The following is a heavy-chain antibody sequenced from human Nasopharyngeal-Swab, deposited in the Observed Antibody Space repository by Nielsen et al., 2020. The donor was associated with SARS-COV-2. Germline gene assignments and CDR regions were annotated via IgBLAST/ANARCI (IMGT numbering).Heavy chain of an antibody. D-gene: IGHD6-13*01. J-gene: IGHJ4*02. V-gene: IGHV3-23*01. CDR1: GFTFSSYA. CDR2: ISGSGGST. Sequence: GESLKISCAASGFTFSSYAMSWVRQAPGKGPEWASAISGSGGSTYYADSVKGRFTISRDNSKNTLYLQMNSLRAEDTAVYYCIAAAGTGSFDYWGQGTLVTVSS. CDR3: IAAAGTGSFDY.